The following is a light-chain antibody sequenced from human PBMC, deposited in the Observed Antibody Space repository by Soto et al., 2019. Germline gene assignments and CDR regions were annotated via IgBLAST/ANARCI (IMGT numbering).Light chain of an antibody. Sequence: DIQMTQSPSTLSASIGDRVTVTCRASQSISTWLAWYQQKPGKAPILLIYKASSLESGVPSRFSGSGSGTEVTVTIRSLQADDLAPYYCQPYDSFSTFGQGTRVEIK. CDR3: QPYDSFST. CDR2: KAS. V-gene: IGKV1-5*03. J-gene: IGKJ1*01. CDR1: QSISTW.